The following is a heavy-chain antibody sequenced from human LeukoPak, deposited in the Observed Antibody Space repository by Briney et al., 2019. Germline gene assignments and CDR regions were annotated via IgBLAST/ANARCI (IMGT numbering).Heavy chain of an antibody. Sequence: GGSLRLSCAASGFTFSSYSMNWVRQAPGKGLEWVSSISSSSSYIYYAGSVKGRFTISRDNAKNSLYLQMNSLRAEDTAVYYCARAGDAFDIWGQGTMVTVSS. J-gene: IGHJ3*02. CDR3: ARAGDAFDI. CDR2: ISSSSSYI. V-gene: IGHV3-21*01. CDR1: GFTFSSYS.